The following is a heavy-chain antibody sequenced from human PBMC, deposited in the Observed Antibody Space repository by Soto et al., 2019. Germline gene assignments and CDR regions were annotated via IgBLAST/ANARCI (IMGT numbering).Heavy chain of an antibody. J-gene: IGHJ4*02. D-gene: IGHD3-22*01. V-gene: IGHV1-18*01. CDR3: ARSDSSRYYYVGWDD. CDR1: GYTFTSYG. Sequence: SVKVSCKASGYTFTSYGISWVRQAPGQGLEWMGWISAYNGNTNYAQKLQGRVTMTTDTSTSTACMELRSLRSDDTAVYYCARSDSSRYYYVGWDDWGQGTRATVPS. CDR2: ISAYNGNT.